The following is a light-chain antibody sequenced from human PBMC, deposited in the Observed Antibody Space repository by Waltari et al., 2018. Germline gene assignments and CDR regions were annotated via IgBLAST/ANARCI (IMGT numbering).Light chain of an antibody. Sequence: EIVLTQSPGTLSLSPGETATLSCRASQSVSRALAWYQQKPGQAPRLLIYDASTKATGIPDRFSGSGSGTDFSLTISILEPEDFAVYYCQKYVRLPATFGQGTKVEIK. CDR3: QKYVRLPAT. J-gene: IGKJ1*01. CDR1: QSVSRA. CDR2: DAS. V-gene: IGKV3-20*01.